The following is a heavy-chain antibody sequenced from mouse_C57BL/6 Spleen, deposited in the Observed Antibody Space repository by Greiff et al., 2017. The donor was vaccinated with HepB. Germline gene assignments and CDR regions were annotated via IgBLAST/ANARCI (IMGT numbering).Heavy chain of an antibody. CDR2: IHPNSGST. CDR3: ARSRDYYGSSYVDY. CDR1: GYTFTSYG. D-gene: IGHD1-1*01. V-gene: IGHV1-64*01. J-gene: IGHJ2*01. Sequence: QVQLQQPGAELVKPGASVKLSCKASGYTFTSYGMHWVKQRPGQGLEWIGMIHPNSGSTNYNEKFKSKATLTVDKSSSTAYMQLSSLTSEDSAVYYCARSRDYYGSSYVDYWGQGTTLTVSS.